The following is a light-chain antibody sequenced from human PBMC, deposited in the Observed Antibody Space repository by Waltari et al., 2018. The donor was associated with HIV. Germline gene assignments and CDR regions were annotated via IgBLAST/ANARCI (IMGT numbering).Light chain of an antibody. CDR1: DSDFGYNYF. V-gene: IGLV2-14*03. CDR3: ASFTKDFTVV. Sequence: SVVTQPASVSAFPGQSLTISCTGTDSDFGYNYFFSWYQQHPDKVPNVILFEVDRRASGIPDRFSGSKSGDTASLTISDLRPEDEADYYCASFTKDFTVVFGGGTKVTVL. J-gene: IGLJ2*01. CDR2: EVD.